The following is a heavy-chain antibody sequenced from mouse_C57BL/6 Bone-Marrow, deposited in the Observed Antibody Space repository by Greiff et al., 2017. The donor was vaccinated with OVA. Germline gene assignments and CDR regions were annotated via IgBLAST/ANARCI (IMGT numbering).Heavy chain of an antibody. D-gene: IGHD2-4*01. CDR1: GFTFSSYA. CDR3: ARDYDYDEYFDV. J-gene: IGHJ1*03. Sequence: EVKLVESGGGLVKPGGSLKLSCAASGFTFSSYAMSWVRQTPEKRLEWVATISDCGSYTYYPDNVKGRFTISRDNAKNNQYLQMSHLKSEDTAMYYCARDYDYDEYFDVWGTGTTVTVSS. CDR2: ISDCGSYT. V-gene: IGHV5-4*01.